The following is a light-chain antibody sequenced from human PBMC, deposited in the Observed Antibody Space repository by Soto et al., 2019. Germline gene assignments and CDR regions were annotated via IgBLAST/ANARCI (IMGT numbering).Light chain of an antibody. CDR2: EVN. J-gene: IGLJ1*01. Sequence: QSALTQPASVSGSPGQSITISCTGTISDVGGYSYVSWYQQHPGKAPKLIIYEVNYRPSGVSNRFSGSKSGNTASLTISGLQAEDEADYYCSSYTTSSTQVFGTGTKLTVL. V-gene: IGLV2-14*01. CDR3: SSYTTSSTQV. CDR1: ISDVGGYSY.